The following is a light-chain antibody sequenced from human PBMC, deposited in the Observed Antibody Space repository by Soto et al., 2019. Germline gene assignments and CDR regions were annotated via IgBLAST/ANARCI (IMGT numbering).Light chain of an antibody. Sequence: LTQPASVSGSPGQSITISCTGTSSDVGSYNLVSWYQQHPGKAPKLMIYEGSKRPSGVSNRFSGSKSGNTASLTISGLQAEDEADYYCCSYAGSSTLYVFGTGTKATVL. J-gene: IGLJ1*01. CDR3: CSYAGSSTLYV. CDR1: SSDVGSYNL. CDR2: EGS. V-gene: IGLV2-23*01.